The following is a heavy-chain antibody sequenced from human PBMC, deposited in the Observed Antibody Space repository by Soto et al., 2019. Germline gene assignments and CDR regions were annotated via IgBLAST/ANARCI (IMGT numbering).Heavy chain of an antibody. Sequence: GGSLRLSCAASGFSFSDYYMNWVRQAPGKGLEWVSYISSGGTIDYADSVKGRFTISRDNAKNSLYLQMNSLRAEDTAIYYCARSTGHFDYWGQGTLVTVSS. CDR2: ISSGGTI. V-gene: IGHV3-11*01. D-gene: IGHD4-17*01. CDR1: GFSFSDYY. J-gene: IGHJ4*02. CDR3: ARSTGHFDY.